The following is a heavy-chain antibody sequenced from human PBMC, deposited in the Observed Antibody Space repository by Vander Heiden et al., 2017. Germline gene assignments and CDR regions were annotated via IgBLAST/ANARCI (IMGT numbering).Heavy chain of an antibody. CDR2: ISRGGDNT. J-gene: IGHJ2*01. CDR3: ARERWSGRRGTEYFDL. V-gene: IGHV3-64*01. D-gene: IGHD3-3*01. Sequence: EVKLLESGGGLVQPGGSLRLSCAPSGFSFNPYSMDWVRQASGKGLEFVSAISRGGDNTFYANSVKGRFAISRDNSRNTLYLQMGSLRTEDMGVYYCARERWSGRRGTEYFDLWGRGTLVTVSS. CDR1: GFSFNPYS.